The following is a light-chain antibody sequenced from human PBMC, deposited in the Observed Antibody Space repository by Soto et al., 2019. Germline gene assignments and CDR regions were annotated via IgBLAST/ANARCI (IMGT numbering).Light chain of an antibody. V-gene: IGKV3-15*01. CDR3: QQYHTWPIT. CDR1: QGVSRK. J-gene: IGKJ4*01. CDR2: GAS. Sequence: DRVMTQSPATLSVAPGEIVTLSCSAIQGVSRKLAWYQHKPGQAPRLLISGASTGATGIPARFSGSGSGTEFTLTISSLQSEDCAIYYCQQYHTWPITFGGGTKVDIK.